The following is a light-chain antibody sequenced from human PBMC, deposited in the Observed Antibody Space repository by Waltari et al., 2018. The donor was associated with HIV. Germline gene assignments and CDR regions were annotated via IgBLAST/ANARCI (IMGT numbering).Light chain of an antibody. CDR3: SSYTRRGTVV. V-gene: IGLV2-14*01. J-gene: IGLJ2*01. CDR1: SSDIGYYDY. CDR2: EVT. Sequence: QSALTQPASVSGSPGQSIVLPRTGSSSDIGYYDYVPWYQQYPGQAPKALIYEVTSRPSGTSSRFSGSKSATTAFLAISKLQTDDEADYFCSSYTRRGTVVFGGGTRLTVL.